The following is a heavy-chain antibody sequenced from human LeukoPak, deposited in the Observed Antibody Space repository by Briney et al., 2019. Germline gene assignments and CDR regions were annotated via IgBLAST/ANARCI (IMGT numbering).Heavy chain of an antibody. Sequence: ASETLSLTCTVSGGSISSYYWSWIRQPPGKGLEWIGYIYYSGSTNYNPSPKSRVTISVDTSKNQFSLKLSSVTAADTAVYYCARLSSGSSSWYDIDYWGQGTLVTVSS. D-gene: IGHD6-13*01. CDR2: IYYSGST. J-gene: IGHJ4*02. CDR3: ARLSSGSSSWYDIDY. V-gene: IGHV4-59*08. CDR1: GGSISSYY.